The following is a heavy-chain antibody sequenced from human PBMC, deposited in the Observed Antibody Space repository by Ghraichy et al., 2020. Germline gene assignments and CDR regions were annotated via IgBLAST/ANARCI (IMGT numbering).Heavy chain of an antibody. V-gene: IGHV3-23*01. Sequence: GESLNISCAASGFSFSNYAMSWVRQAPGKGLEWVSAISGGGTSTYYADSVKGRFTISRDNSKNTLFLQMNSLRAEDTAVYFCARAYRSGWYSLAPDGFHIWGQGTMVAVSS. CDR2: ISGGGTST. CDR1: GFSFSNYA. D-gene: IGHD6-19*01. CDR3: ARAYRSGWYSLAPDGFHI. J-gene: IGHJ3*02.